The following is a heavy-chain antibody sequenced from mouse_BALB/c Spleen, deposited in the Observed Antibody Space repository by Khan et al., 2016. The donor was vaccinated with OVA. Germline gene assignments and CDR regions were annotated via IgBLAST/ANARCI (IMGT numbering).Heavy chain of an antibody. Sequence: QVQLQQSGAELVKPGASVKLSCKASGYAFTNYQMYWVKQRPGQGLEWIGEINPSNGGTNFNEKFKSKATLTVDKSSSTAYMQLNSLTSEDSAVEYGTRGGYGGFAYWGQGTLVTVSA. D-gene: IGHD3-1*01. V-gene: IGHV1S81*02. CDR1: GYAFTNYQ. CDR3: TRGGYGGFAY. CDR2: INPSNGGT. J-gene: IGHJ3*01.